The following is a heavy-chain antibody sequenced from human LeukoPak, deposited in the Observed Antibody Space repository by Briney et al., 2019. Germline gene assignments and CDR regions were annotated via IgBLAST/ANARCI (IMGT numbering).Heavy chain of an antibody. D-gene: IGHD5-18*01. Sequence: PSETLSLTCAVYGGSFSGYYWSWIRQPPGKGLEWIGEINHSGSTNYNPSLKSRVTISVDTSKNQFSLKLSSVTAADTAVYYCARGAQLWFRAYYYYYMDVWGKGTTVTVSS. CDR2: INHSGST. CDR3: ARGAQLWFRAYYYYYMDV. J-gene: IGHJ6*03. V-gene: IGHV4-34*01. CDR1: GGSFSGYY.